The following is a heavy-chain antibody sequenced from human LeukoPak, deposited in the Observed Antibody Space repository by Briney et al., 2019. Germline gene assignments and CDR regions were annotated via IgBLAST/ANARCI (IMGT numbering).Heavy chain of an antibody. Sequence: GGSLRLTCAASGFTFSSYWMNWDRQAPGKGLEWVASINHNGNVNYYVDSVKGRFTISRDNAKNSLYLQMSNLRAKDTAVYFCARGGGLDVWGQGATVTVSS. J-gene: IGHJ6*02. D-gene: IGHD3-16*01. CDR1: GFTFSSYW. V-gene: IGHV3-7*03. CDR2: INHNGNVN. CDR3: ARGGGLDV.